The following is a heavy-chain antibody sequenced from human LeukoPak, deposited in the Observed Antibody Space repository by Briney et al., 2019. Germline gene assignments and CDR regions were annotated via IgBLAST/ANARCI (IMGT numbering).Heavy chain of an antibody. CDR3: ASPRGGRGGAFDI. V-gene: IGHV3-23*01. J-gene: IGHJ3*02. CDR1: GITLSNYG. Sequence: GGSLRLSCAVSGITLSNYGVSWVRQAPGKGLEWVAGISDSGGSTNYADSVQGRFTISRDNARNTLYLQMNSLRAGDTAVYYCASPRGGRGGAFDIWGQGTMVTVSS. D-gene: IGHD3-16*01. CDR2: ISDSGGST.